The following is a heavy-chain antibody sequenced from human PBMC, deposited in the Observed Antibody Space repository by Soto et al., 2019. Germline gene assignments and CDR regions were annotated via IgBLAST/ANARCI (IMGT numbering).Heavy chain of an antibody. CDR1: GYTFTSYG. V-gene: IGHV1-18*01. D-gene: IGHD3-10*01. CDR3: ARVGMVRGVGRPNYYYYYGMDV. Sequence: ASVKVSCKASGYTFTSYGISWVRQAPGQGLEWMGWISAYNGNTNYAQKLQGRVTMTTDTSTSTAYLQWSSLKASDTAMYYCARVGMVRGVGRPNYYYYYGMDVWGQGTTVTVSS. J-gene: IGHJ6*02. CDR2: ISAYNGNT.